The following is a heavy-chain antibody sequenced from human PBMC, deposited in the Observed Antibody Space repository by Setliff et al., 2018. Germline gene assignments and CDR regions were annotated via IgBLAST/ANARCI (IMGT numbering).Heavy chain of an antibody. CDR3: ARADYSSSLHYFDC. Sequence: GASVKVSCKTSGYPFTNYGLSWVRQAPGQGLEWMGWISGHNGDTKLAQNFQGRVTVTTDTFTNTGYMELRSLRSDDTAFYYCARADYSSSLHYFDCWGQGTLVTVSS. J-gene: IGHJ4*02. CDR1: GYPFTNYG. V-gene: IGHV1-18*01. D-gene: IGHD6-13*01. CDR2: ISGHNGDT.